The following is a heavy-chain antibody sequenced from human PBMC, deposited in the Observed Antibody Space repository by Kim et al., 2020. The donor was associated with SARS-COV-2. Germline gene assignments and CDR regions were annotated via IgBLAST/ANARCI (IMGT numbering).Heavy chain of an antibody. CDR1: GFTFSSYG. V-gene: IGHV3-30*18. CDR3: AKGGSVRGNFFNY. Sequence: GGSLRLSCAASGFTFSSYGMHWVRQAPGKGLEWVAVISYDGSNKYYADSVKGRFTISRDNSKNTLYLQMSSLRAVDTAVYYCAKGGSVRGNFFNYWGQGTLVTVSS. J-gene: IGHJ4*02. D-gene: IGHD3-10*01. CDR2: ISYDGSNK.